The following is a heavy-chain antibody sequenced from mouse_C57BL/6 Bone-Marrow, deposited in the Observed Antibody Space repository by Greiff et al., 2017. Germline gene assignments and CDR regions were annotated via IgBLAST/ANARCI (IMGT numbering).Heavy chain of an antibody. J-gene: IGHJ3*01. CDR2: ISYDGSN. CDR1: GYSITSGYY. Sequence: VQLQQSGPGLVKPSQSLSLTCSVTGYSITSGYYWNWIRQFPGNKLEWMGYISYDGSNNYNPSLKNRISITRDTSKNQFFLKLNSVTTEDTATYYCARDRDGYWFAYWGQGTLVTVSA. CDR3: ARDRDGYWFAY. V-gene: IGHV3-6*01. D-gene: IGHD2-3*01.